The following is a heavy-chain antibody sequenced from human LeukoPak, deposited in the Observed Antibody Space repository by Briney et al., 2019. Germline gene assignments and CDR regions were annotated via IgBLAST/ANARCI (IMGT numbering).Heavy chain of an antibody. CDR2: INHSGST. D-gene: IGHD5-12*01. Sequence: SETLSLTCAVYGGSFSGYYWSWIRQPPGRGLEWIGEINHSGSTNYNPSLKSRVTISVDTSKNQFSLKLSSVTAADTAVYYCARLLRQWLRSGWFDPWGQGTLVTVSS. CDR1: GGSFSGYY. V-gene: IGHV4-34*01. CDR3: ARLLRQWLRSGWFDP. J-gene: IGHJ5*02.